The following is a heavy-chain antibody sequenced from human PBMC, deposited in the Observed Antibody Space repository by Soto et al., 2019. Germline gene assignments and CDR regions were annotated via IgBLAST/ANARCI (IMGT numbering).Heavy chain of an antibody. CDR3: ARGTTVVTLNFDY. CDR1: GGSISSYY. CDR2: IYYSGST. Sequence: SETLSLTFTVSGGSISSYYWSWIRQPPGKGLEWIGYIYYSGSTNYNPSLKSRVTISVDTSKNQFSLKLSSVTAADTAVYYCARGTTVVTLNFDYWGQGTLVTVSS. V-gene: IGHV4-59*01. J-gene: IGHJ4*02. D-gene: IGHD4-17*01.